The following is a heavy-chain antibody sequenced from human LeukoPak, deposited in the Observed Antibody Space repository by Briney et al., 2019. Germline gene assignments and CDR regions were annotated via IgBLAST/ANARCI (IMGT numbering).Heavy chain of an antibody. D-gene: IGHD3-22*01. CDR1: GFTFDNYA. J-gene: IGHJ4*02. Sequence: GGSLRLSCAASGFTFDNYAMSWVRQAPGKGLEWVSSISSSSSYIYYADSVKGRFTISRDNAKNSLYLQMNSLRAEDTAVYYCARGRYYYDSSGGSLDYWGQGTLVTVSS. CDR3: ARGRYYYDSSGGSLDY. CDR2: ISSSSSYI. V-gene: IGHV3-21*01.